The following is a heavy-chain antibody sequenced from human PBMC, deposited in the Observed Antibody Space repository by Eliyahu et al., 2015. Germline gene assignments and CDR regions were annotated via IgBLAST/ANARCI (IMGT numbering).Heavy chain of an antibody. Sequence: QVQLLESGPGLVKPSQTLSLXCTVSGVPISSGSYFWTWIRQPAGKGLEWIGPLFSSGGTNYNSSLSTRVTISADTSKNHFSLRLNSVTAADTAVYFCARFVQWSPPGYFDYWGQGMLVTVSS. V-gene: IGHV4-61*02. CDR1: GVPISSGSYF. CDR3: ARFVQWSPPGYFDY. D-gene: IGHD3-3*01. J-gene: IGHJ4*02. CDR2: LFSSGGT.